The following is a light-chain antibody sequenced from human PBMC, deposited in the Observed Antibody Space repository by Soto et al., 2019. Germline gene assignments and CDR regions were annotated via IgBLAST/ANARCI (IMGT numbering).Light chain of an antibody. CDR3: SSYAGNNKRYV. Sequence: QSVLTQPPSASGSPGQSVTISCTGTSSDIGGYNYVSWYQQHPGKAPKLLIYEVSNRPSGVPDRFSGSKSGNTASLTVSGLQTEEEADYYRSSYAGNNKRYVFGTGTKVTVL. J-gene: IGLJ1*01. V-gene: IGLV2-8*01. CDR2: EVS. CDR1: SSDIGGYNY.